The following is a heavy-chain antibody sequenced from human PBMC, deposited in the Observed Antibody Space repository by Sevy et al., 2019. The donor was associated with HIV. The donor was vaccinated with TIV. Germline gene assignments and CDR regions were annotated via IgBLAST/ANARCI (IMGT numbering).Heavy chain of an antibody. Sequence: GGSLRLSCAASGFTFSSYEMNWVRQAPGKGLEWVSYISGSGSTIYDADSVKGGFTISRDKAKNSRYLQMNSLRAEDTAVYYCARDKYYDSSGYYPYWYFDLWGRGTLVTVSS. CDR2: ISGSGSTI. CDR1: GFTFSSYE. D-gene: IGHD3-22*01. CDR3: ARDKYYDSSGYYPYWYFDL. J-gene: IGHJ2*01. V-gene: IGHV3-48*03.